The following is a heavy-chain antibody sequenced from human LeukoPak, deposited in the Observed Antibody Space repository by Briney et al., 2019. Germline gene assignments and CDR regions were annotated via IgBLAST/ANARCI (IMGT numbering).Heavy chain of an antibody. J-gene: IGHJ4*02. CDR3: ATGQTTPVLVDTLHF. Sequence: ASVKVSCKVSGYTFTELSIHWVRQAPGKGLEWMGGFDPDEAETVFAGKFQGRVTMAEDTSTNTAYMELTSLRSEDTAVYYCATGQTTPVLVDTLHFWGQGTLVTVSS. V-gene: IGHV1-24*01. CDR2: FDPDEAET. D-gene: IGHD4-17*01. CDR1: GYTFTELS.